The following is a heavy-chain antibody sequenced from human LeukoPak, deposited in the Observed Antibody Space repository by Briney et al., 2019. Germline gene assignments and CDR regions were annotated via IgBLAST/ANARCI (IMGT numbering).Heavy chain of an antibody. CDR1: GFSFSSYG. Sequence: GGSLRLSCAASGFSFSSYGMHWVRQAPGKGLERVAVILYDGSNKYYEESVKGRFTISRDNSKNTLYLQMNSLRAEDTAVYYCAKDSSSGSGKFDYWGQGTLVTVSS. J-gene: IGHJ4*02. D-gene: IGHD3-10*01. CDR3: AKDSSSGSGKFDY. V-gene: IGHV3-30*18. CDR2: ILYDGSNK.